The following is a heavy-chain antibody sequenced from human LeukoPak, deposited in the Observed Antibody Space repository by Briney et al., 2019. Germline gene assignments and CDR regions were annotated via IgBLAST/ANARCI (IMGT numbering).Heavy chain of an antibody. CDR2: TSTSGGSA. V-gene: IGHV3-23*01. CDR3: ARYSGSYYYPPAWDL. Sequence: EAGGSLRLSCAASGFTFSSYAMSWVRQAPGKGLEWVSATSTSGGSAYYADSVKGRFTISRDNSKNTLYLQMDSLRADDTAVYYCARYSGSYYYPPAWDLWGQGTLVTVSS. D-gene: IGHD1-26*01. CDR1: GFTFSSYA. J-gene: IGHJ4*02.